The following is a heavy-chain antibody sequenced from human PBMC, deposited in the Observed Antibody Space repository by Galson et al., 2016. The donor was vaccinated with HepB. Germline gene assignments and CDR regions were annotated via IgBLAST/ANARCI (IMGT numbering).Heavy chain of an antibody. Sequence: SLRLSCAAFMFNNYALTWVRQAPGKGLEWVSAISGSGGGTYTYYADSVKGRFTISRDHSKNTLYLQMNNLRAEDTAAYYCTKAGDRDSDYYMDVWGKGTTVTVSS. J-gene: IGHJ6*03. V-gene: IGHV3-23*01. CDR3: TKAGDRDSDYYMDV. CDR2: ISGSGGGT. CDR1: MFNNYA. D-gene: IGHD5-24*01.